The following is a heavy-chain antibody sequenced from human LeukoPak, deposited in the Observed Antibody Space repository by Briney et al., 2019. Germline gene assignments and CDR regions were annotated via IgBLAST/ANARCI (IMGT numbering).Heavy chain of an antibody. Sequence: GGSLRLSCAASGFTFSSYSMNWVRQAPGKGLEWASYISSSFSVIHYADSVKGRFTISRDDAKNSLYLQMNSLRAEDTAVYYCARALSFPIAVVPAATDYWGQGTLVTVSS. D-gene: IGHD2-2*01. V-gene: IGHV3-48*01. J-gene: IGHJ4*02. CDR2: ISSSFSVI. CDR1: GFTFSSYS. CDR3: ARALSFPIAVVPAATDY.